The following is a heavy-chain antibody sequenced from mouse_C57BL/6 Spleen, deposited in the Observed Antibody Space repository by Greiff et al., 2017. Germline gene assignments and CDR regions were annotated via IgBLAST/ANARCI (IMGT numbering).Heavy chain of an antibody. Sequence: VQLQQSGPELVKPGASVKISCKASGYSFTGYYMNWVKQSPEKSLEWIGEINPSTGGTTYNQKFKAKATLTVDKSSSTAYMQLKSLTSEDSAVYYCARWDTTVVAPYFDYWGQGTTLTVSS. CDR3: ARWDTTVVAPYFDY. CDR1: GYSFTGYY. CDR2: INPSTGGT. J-gene: IGHJ2*01. V-gene: IGHV1-42*01. D-gene: IGHD1-1*01.